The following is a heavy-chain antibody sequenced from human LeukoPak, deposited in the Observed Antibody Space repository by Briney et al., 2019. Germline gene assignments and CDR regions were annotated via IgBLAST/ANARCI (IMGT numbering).Heavy chain of an antibody. CDR3: CAVVTPDDY. D-gene: IGHD4-23*01. Sequence: GGSLRLSCAASGFTFSSYGMHWVRQAPAKGLEWVAFIRYDGSNKYYADSVKGRFTIYRDNSKNTLYLQMNSLRAEDTAVYYCCAVVTPDDYWGQGTLVTVSS. CDR1: GFTFSSYG. CDR2: IRYDGSNK. V-gene: IGHV3-30*02. J-gene: IGHJ4*02.